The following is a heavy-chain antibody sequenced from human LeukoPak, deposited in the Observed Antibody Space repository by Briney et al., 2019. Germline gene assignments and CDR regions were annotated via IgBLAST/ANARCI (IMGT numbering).Heavy chain of an antibody. D-gene: IGHD6-6*01. CDR1: GFTFSSYW. CDR3: ARDSVASSSLGSYYYYYMDV. CDR2: IKQDGSEK. V-gene: IGHV3-7*01. Sequence: GGTLRLSCTASGFTFSSYWMSWVRQAPGKGLEWVANIKQDGSEKYYVDSVKGRFTISRDNAKNSLYLQMNSLRAEDTAVYYCARDSVASSSLGSYYYYYMDVWGKGTTVTISS. J-gene: IGHJ6*03.